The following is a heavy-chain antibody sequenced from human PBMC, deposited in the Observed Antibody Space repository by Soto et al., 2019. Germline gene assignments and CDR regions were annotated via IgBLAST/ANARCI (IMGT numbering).Heavy chain of an antibody. V-gene: IGHV3-48*02. CDR1: GFAFSDYS. D-gene: IGHD6-19*01. J-gene: IGHJ5*02. CDR2: IRTTSTII. Sequence: VQLVESGGGLVQPGGSLRLSCAASGFAFSDYSMNWVRQAPGKGLEWVSFIRTTSTIIYYAASVKGRFTISRDDAKNSLYLQMNSLRDEDTAVYYCAREGFSSGWRFDPWGQGTLVTVSS. CDR3: AREGFSSGWRFDP.